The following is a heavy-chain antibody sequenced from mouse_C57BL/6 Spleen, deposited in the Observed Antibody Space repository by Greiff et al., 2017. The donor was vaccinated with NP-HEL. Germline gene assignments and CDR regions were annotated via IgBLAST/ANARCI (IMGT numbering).Heavy chain of an antibody. CDR3: ARGGGIVTFDY. CDR1: GYSFTGYY. CDR2: INPSNGGT. Sequence: VQLQQSGPELVKPGASVKISCKASGYSFTGYYMHWVKQSSEKSLEWLGEINPSNGGTSYNQKFKGKATITVDKSSSTAYMQLKSLTSEDSSVYYCARGGGIVTFDYWGQCTTLTVYS. V-gene: IGHV1-43*01. J-gene: IGHJ2*01. D-gene: IGHD2-5*01.